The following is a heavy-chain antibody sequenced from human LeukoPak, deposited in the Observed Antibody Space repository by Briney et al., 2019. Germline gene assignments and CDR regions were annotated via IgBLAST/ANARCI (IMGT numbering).Heavy chain of an antibody. J-gene: IGHJ4*02. D-gene: IGHD3-22*01. CDR1: GFNFCHYW. Sequence: LGGSLRLSCEASGFNFCHYWIHLVRQAPGKGLVWVSRTNTDGSSTSYVDSVKGRFTISRDNANNTMYLQMNSLRAEDTAMYYCVPTDSSGLDWGQGTLVTVSS. CDR2: TNTDGSST. V-gene: IGHV3-74*01. CDR3: VPTDSSGLD.